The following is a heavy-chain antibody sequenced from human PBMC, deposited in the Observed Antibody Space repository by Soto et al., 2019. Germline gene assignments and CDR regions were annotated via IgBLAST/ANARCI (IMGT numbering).Heavy chain of an antibody. V-gene: IGHV3-21*01. J-gene: IGHJ4*02. D-gene: IGHD2-15*01. CDR3: ARVGSPGYCSGGYCPPPDY. CDR2: TSSSSTYT. Sequence: GGSLRLACPASGFTFSTSTMNWVRHAPGQGLEWVSSTSSSSTYTYYAASVKGRFTISRDNAKNSLYLQMNSLRAEDTAVYYCARVGSPGYCSGGYCPPPDYWGQGTQVTVSS. CDR1: GFTFSTST.